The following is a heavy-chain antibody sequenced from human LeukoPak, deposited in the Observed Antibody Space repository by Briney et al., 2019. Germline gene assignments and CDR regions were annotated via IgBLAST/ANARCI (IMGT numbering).Heavy chain of an antibody. Sequence: GGSLRLSCAASGFSFSSYAMTWVRQAPGKGLEWVSSMTGSGDGTDYADSEKGRFTISRDNSKNTLYLQMTSLRAEDTAVYYCAKSSGRYQVFDFWGQGTLVTVSS. J-gene: IGHJ4*02. D-gene: IGHD3-10*01. CDR3: AKSSGRYQVFDF. CDR1: GFSFSSYA. CDR2: MTGSGDGT. V-gene: IGHV3-23*01.